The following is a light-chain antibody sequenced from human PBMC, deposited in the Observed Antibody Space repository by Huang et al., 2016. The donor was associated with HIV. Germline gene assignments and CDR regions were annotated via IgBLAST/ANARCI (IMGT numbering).Light chain of an antibody. V-gene: IGKV3D-15*01. Sequence: EIVMTQSPATLSVSPGERATLSCRASQRINNNLAWYQQKPGQAPRRLIFGASSRATGIPARFSGSGSGTDFTLTISSLQPEDFVVYYCQQYNDWPPYTFGQGTKLEIK. CDR3: QQYNDWPPYT. CDR2: GAS. J-gene: IGKJ2*01. CDR1: QRINNN.